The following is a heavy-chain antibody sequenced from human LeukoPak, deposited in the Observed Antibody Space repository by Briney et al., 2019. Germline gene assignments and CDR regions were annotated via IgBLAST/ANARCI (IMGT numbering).Heavy chain of an antibody. V-gene: IGHV3-53*04. J-gene: IGHJ4*02. Sequence: PGGSLRLSCAASGFTVSSYYMSWVRQAPGKGLEWVSVIYSGDNTYYADSVKGRFTTSRHSSKNTLYLQMNSLRPEDTAVYYCARDWSHRCFDYWGQGTLVTVSS. CDR2: IYSGDNT. D-gene: IGHD3-3*01. CDR1: GFTVSSYY. CDR3: ARDWSHRCFDY.